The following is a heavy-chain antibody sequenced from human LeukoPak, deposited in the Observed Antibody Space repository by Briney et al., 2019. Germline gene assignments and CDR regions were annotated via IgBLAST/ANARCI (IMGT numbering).Heavy chain of an antibody. V-gene: IGHV5-51*01. J-gene: IGHJ4*02. CDR1: GYSFTGYW. CDR2: IFPGDSDT. CDR3: ARSGELDY. D-gene: IGHD1-26*01. Sequence: GESLKISCKGSGYSFTGYWIAWLRQMPGKGLECLGIIFPGDSDTRYSPSFQGTVTISADKSISTAYLQWSSLKASDTAIYYCARSGELDYWGQGTLVTVSS.